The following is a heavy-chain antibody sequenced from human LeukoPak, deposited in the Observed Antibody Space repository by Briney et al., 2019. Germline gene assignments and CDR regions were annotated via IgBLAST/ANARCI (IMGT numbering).Heavy chain of an antibody. J-gene: IGHJ4*02. V-gene: IGHV3-23*01. CDR3: AKAGLRGSGWQCQIDY. D-gene: IGHD3-22*01. CDR1: GFTFSNYA. CDR2: ISGSGSSI. Sequence: GGSLRLSCAASGFTFSNYAMSWVRQAPGKGLEWVAAISGSGSSIFYADSVKGRFTISRDNSKNTLYLQMNNLRAEETAVYYCAKAGLRGSGWQCQIDYWGRGALVTVSS.